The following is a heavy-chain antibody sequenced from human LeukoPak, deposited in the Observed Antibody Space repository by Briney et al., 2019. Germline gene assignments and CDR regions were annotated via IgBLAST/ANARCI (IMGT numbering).Heavy chain of an antibody. D-gene: IGHD3-3*01. Sequence: GGSLRLSCAASGFTFSSYWMHWVRQAPGKGLVWVSRINSDGSSTSYADSVKGRFTISRDNAKNTLYLQMNSLRAEDTAVYYCAREGVGGYDFWSGYYPRWFDPWGQGTLVTVSS. CDR2: INSDGSST. V-gene: IGHV3-74*01. CDR3: AREGVGGYDFWSGYYPRWFDP. J-gene: IGHJ5*02. CDR1: GFTFSSYW.